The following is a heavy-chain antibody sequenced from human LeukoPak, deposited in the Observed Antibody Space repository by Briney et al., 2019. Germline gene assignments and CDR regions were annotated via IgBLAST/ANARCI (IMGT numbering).Heavy chain of an antibody. D-gene: IGHD6-19*01. J-gene: IGHJ4*02. CDR3: VSGHYGLY. CDR2: VSGSASSI. Sequence: WGSLRLSCAASGFTISSYEMNWVRQAPGKGLEWVSYVSGSASSIYYADSVRGRFTISRDNAKNSLYLQMNSLRAEDTAVYYCVSGHYGLYWGQGTLVAVAS. CDR1: GFTISSYE. V-gene: IGHV3-48*03.